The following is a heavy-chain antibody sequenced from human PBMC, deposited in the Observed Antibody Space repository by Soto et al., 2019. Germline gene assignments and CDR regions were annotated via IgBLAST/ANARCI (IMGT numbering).Heavy chain of an antibody. Sequence: GGSLRLSCAVSGCNVRSYWMSWVRQAPGKGLEWGASIKEDGSEIYHLQSVRGRSAISRDSAGNAFQLAMNSLSAAHTATYFCARDIGFDYVNWGQGTLVTVSS. CDR1: GCNVRSYW. J-gene: IGHJ4*02. CDR3: ARDIGFDYVN. CDR2: IKEDGSEI. D-gene: IGHD3-16*01. V-gene: IGHV3-7*01.